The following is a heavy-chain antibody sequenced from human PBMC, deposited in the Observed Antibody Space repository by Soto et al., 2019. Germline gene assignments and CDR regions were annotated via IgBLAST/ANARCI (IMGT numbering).Heavy chain of an antibody. CDR2: IIPIFGTA. D-gene: IGHD3-3*02. CDR3: ARVSGNYYYYGMDV. CDR1: GGTFSSYA. Sequence: GASVKVSCKASGGTFSSYAISWVRQAPGQGLEWMGGIIPIFGTANYAQKFQGRVTITADKSTSTAYMELSSLRSEDTTLYYCARVSGNYYYYGMDVLGQGTTVTVSS. J-gene: IGHJ6*02. V-gene: IGHV1-69*06.